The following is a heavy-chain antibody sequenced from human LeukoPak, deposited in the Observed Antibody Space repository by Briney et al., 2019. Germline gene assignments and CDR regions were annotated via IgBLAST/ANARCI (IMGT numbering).Heavy chain of an antibody. CDR3: ARDNWNYGAVDY. CDR1: GGSISSSSYY. J-gene: IGHJ4*02. Sequence: PSETLSLTCTVSGGSISSSSYYWGWIRQPPGKGLEWIGSIYYSGSTYYNPSLKSRVTISVDTSKNQFSLKLSSVTAADTAVYYGARDNWNYGAVDYWGQGTLVTVSS. D-gene: IGHD1-7*01. CDR2: IYYSGST. V-gene: IGHV4-39*07.